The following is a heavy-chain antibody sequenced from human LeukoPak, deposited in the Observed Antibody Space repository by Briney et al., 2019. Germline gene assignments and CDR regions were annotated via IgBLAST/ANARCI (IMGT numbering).Heavy chain of an antibody. CDR2: ISSSSSYI. D-gene: IGHD2-2*03. V-gene: IGHV3-21*01. CDR1: GFTFSSYS. Sequence: KSGGSLRLSCAASGFTFSSYSMTWVRQAPGKGLEWVSSISSSSSYIYYADSVKGRFTISRDNAKNSLYLQMNSLRAEDTAVYYCARDGYCSSTSCYQPNDYWGQGTLVTVSS. J-gene: IGHJ4*02. CDR3: ARDGYCSSTSCYQPNDY.